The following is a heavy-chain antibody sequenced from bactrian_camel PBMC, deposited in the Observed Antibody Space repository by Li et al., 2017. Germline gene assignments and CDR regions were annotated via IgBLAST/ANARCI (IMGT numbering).Heavy chain of an antibody. D-gene: IGHD7*01. CDR3: AAAPRYSESCSGGVRTVWNY. V-gene: IGHV3S40*01. J-gene: IGHJ4*01. CDR1: GFTFSSKD. Sequence: VQLVESGGGSVQAGGSLRLSCAASGFTFSSKDMSWVRQAPGKEREGVAALYRGGTTTYYADSVKGRFTISMDANTLYLQMNSLKPEDSAMYYCAAAPRYSESCSGGVRTVWNYWGQGTQVTVS. CDR2: LYRGGTTT.